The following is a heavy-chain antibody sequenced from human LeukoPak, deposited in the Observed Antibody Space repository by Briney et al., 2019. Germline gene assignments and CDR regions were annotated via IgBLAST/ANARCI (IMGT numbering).Heavy chain of an antibody. V-gene: IGHV4-39*01. D-gene: IGHD6-13*01. Sequence: SETLSLTCTVSGGSINSGSYYWGWIRQPPGKGLEWIGSIYYSGSTYYNPSLKSRVTISVDTSKNQFSLKLSSVTAADTAVYYCARAKQQLVDWFDPWGQGTLVTVSS. CDR3: ARAKQQLVDWFDP. CDR1: GGSINSGSYY. CDR2: IYYSGST. J-gene: IGHJ5*02.